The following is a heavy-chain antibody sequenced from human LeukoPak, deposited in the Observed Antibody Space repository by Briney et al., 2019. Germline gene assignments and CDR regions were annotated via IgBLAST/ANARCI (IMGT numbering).Heavy chain of an antibody. J-gene: IGHJ3*02. D-gene: IGHD5-24*01. Sequence: ASVKVSCKASGYTFTGYYMHWVRQAPGQGLEWMGRINPNSGGTNYAQKFQGRVTMTRDTSINTAYMDLSRLRSDDTAVYYCARGDGYKWGDAFDIWGQGTMVTVSS. CDR1: GYTFTGYY. V-gene: IGHV1-2*06. CDR3: ARGDGYKWGDAFDI. CDR2: INPNSGGT.